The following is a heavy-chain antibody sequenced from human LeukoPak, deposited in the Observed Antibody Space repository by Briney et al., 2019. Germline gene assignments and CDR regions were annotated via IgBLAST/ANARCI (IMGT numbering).Heavy chain of an antibody. D-gene: IGHD6-19*01. Sequence: ASVKVSCKASGYTFTGYYMHWVRQAPGQGLEWMGWINPNSGGTNYAQKFRGRATMTRDTSISTAYMELSRLRSDDTAVYYCARQGIAVADFDYWGQGTLVTVSS. CDR1: GYTFTGYY. V-gene: IGHV1-2*02. CDR3: ARQGIAVADFDY. J-gene: IGHJ4*02. CDR2: INPNSGGT.